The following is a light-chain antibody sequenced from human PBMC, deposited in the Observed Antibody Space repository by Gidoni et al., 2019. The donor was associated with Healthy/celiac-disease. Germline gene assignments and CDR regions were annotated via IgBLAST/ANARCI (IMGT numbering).Light chain of an antibody. Sequence: QSVLTQPPSASGTPGQRVTISCSGSSSNIGSNYVYWYQQLPGPAPKLLIYRNNQRPSGVPHRFSGSKSGTSASLAISGLRSEDEADYYCAAWDDSLSGRVFGGGTKLTVL. V-gene: IGLV1-47*01. CDR2: RNN. CDR1: SSNIGSNY. J-gene: IGLJ3*02. CDR3: AAWDDSLSGRV.